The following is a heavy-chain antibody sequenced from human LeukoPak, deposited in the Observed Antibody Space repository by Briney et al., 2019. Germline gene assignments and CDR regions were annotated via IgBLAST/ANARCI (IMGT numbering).Heavy chain of an antibody. CDR2: INPNSGGT. Sequence: ASVKVSCKASGYTFTGYYMHWVRQAPGQGLEWMGRINPNSGGTNYAQKFQGRVTMTRYTSISTAYMELSRLRSDDTAVYYCARGVVVADTRLDAFDIWGQGTMVTVSS. CDR1: GYTFTGYY. CDR3: ARGVVVADTRLDAFDI. V-gene: IGHV1-2*06. D-gene: IGHD2-15*01. J-gene: IGHJ3*02.